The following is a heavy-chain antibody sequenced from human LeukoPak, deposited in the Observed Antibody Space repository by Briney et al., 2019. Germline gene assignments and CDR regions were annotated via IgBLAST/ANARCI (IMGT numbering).Heavy chain of an antibody. D-gene: IGHD4-17*01. V-gene: IGHV3-53*01. Sequence: GGSLRLSCAASGFTVISNYMSWVRQAPGKGLEWVSLIYSGGSTYYADSVRGRFTISRDNSKSTLCLQMNSLRAEDTAVYYCATTRYDAFDIWGQGTMVTVS. CDR3: ATTRYDAFDI. CDR2: IYSGGST. J-gene: IGHJ3*02. CDR1: GFTVISNY.